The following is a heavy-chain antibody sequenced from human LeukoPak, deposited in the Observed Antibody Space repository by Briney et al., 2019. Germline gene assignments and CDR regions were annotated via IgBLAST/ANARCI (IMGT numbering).Heavy chain of an antibody. V-gene: IGHV4-39*07. J-gene: IGHJ4*02. Sequence: TSETLSLTCTVSGGSISSSSYYWGWIRQPPGKGLEWIGSIYYSGSTYYNPSLKSRVTISVDTSKNQFSLKLSSVTAADTAVYYCRLVGATRDYWGQGTLVTVSS. D-gene: IGHD1-26*01. CDR3: RLVGATRDY. CDR1: GGSISSSSYY. CDR2: IYYSGST.